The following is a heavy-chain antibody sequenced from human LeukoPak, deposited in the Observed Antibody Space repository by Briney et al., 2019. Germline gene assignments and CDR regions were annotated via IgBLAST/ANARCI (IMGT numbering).Heavy chain of an antibody. Sequence: SETLSLTSAVYGGSFSGYYWSWIRQPPGKGLEWIGEINHSGSTNYNPSLKSRVTISVDTSKNQFSLKLSSVTAADTAVYYCARGGYSYGYFDYWGQGTLVTVSS. CDR1: GGSFSGYY. V-gene: IGHV4-34*01. J-gene: IGHJ4*02. D-gene: IGHD5-18*01. CDR2: INHSGST. CDR3: ARGGYSYGYFDY.